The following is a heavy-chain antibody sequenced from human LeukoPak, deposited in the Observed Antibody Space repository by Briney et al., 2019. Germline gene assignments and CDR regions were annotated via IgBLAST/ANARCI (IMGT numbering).Heavy chain of an antibody. V-gene: IGHV3-11*05. CDR2: ISVSSGNT. CDR3: ARGAPGSDY. CDR1: GFTFSDYS. J-gene: IGHJ4*02. D-gene: IGHD1-14*01. Sequence: PGGSLRLSCAASGFTFSDYSMSWIRQAPGMGLEWVSYISVSSGNTNYADSVKGRFTISRDNAKNLLYLQMSSLRAEDTAVYYCARGAPGSDYWGQGTLVTVSS.